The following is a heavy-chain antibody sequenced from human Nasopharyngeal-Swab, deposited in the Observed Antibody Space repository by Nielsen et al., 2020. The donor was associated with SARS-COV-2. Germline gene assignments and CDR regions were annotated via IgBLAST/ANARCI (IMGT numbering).Heavy chain of an antibody. J-gene: IGHJ4*02. CDR1: GFTFSSYA. CDR2: ISYDGSNK. V-gene: IGHV3-30-3*01. Sequence: GESLKISCAASGFTFSSYAKHWVRQAPGKGLEWVAVISYDGSNKYYADSVKGRFTISRDNSKNTLYLQMNSLRAEDTAVYYCAGTSGDYWGQGTLVTVSS. CDR3: AGTSGDY.